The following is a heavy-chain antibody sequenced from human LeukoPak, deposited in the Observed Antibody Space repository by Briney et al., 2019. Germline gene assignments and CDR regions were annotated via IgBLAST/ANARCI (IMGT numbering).Heavy chain of an antibody. D-gene: IGHD2-2*01. Sequence: PGGSLRLSCAASGFTFSSYWMSWVRQAPGKGLEWVANIKQDGSEKYYVDSVKGRFTISRDNSKNTLYLQMNSLRAEDTAVYYCARHPEPGYCSSTSCHESYFDYWGQGTLVTVSS. CDR1: GFTFSSYW. V-gene: IGHV3-7*03. CDR2: IKQDGSEK. J-gene: IGHJ4*02. CDR3: ARHPEPGYCSSTSCHESYFDY.